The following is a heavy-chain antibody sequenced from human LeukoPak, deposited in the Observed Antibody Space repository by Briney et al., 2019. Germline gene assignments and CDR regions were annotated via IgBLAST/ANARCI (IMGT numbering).Heavy chain of an antibody. J-gene: IGHJ3*02. V-gene: IGHV3-49*03. CDR3: SRTRISGIDGFDI. CDR2: IRSKPYGGTT. Sequence: GGSLRLSCTASGFTFSDYGVNWFRQAPGKGLEWVAFIRSKPYGGTTEYAASVKGRFSISRDDSTSIVYLQMSSPKTEDTALYYCSRTRISGIDGFDIWGQGTMVTVSS. D-gene: IGHD2-15*01. CDR1: GFTFSDYG.